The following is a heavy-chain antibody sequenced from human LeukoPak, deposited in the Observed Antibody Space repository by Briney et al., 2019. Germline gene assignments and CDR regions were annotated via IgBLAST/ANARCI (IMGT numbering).Heavy chain of an antibody. CDR2: IDSDGSST. Sequence: GGSLRLSYAASGFTFSSNWMHWVRQAPGKGLVWVSRIDSDGSSTSYADSVKGRFTISRDNAKNTLSLQMNSLRAEDTAVYYCARGRGTSSMHPRSSRLDYWGQGTLVTVSS. CDR3: ARGRGTSSMHPRSSRLDY. V-gene: IGHV3-74*01. J-gene: IGHJ4*02. CDR1: GFTFSSNW. D-gene: IGHD3-16*01.